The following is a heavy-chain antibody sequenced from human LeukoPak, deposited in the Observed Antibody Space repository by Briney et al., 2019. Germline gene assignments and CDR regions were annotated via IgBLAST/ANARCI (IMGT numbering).Heavy chain of an antibody. J-gene: IGHJ6*02. Sequence: SVKVSCKASGGTFSSYAISRVRQAPGQGLEWMGRIIPILGIANYAQKFQGRVTITADKSTSTAYMELSSLRSEDTAVYYCARDKDYGMDVWGQGTTVTVSS. CDR1: GGTFSSYA. V-gene: IGHV1-69*04. CDR3: ARDKDYGMDV. CDR2: IIPILGIA.